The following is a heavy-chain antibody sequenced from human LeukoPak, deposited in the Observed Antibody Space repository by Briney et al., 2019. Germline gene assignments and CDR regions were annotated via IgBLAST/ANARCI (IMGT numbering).Heavy chain of an antibody. V-gene: IGHV4-4*02. J-gene: IGHJ4*02. CDR1: GGSISSTNW. CDR3: ARVVVVVATPVKYFDY. CDR2: IYHSGST. Sequence: SGTLSLTCAVSGGSISSTNWWSWVRQPPGKGLEWIGEIYHSGSTNYNPSLKSRVTISVDKSKNQFSLKLSSVTAADTAVYYCARVVVVVATPVKYFDYWGQGTPVTVSS. D-gene: IGHD2-15*01.